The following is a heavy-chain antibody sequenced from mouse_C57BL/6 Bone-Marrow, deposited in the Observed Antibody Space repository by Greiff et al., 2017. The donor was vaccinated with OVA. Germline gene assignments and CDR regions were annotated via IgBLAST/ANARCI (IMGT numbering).Heavy chain of an antibody. CDR1: GFTFSSYG. Sequence: DVQLVESGGDLVKPGGSLKLSCAASGFTFSSYGMSWVRQTPDKRLEWVATISSGGSYTYYPDSVKGRFTISRDNAKNTLYLQMSSLKSEDTAMYYCARLHSNYWYFDVWGTGTTVTVSS. CDR2: ISSGGSYT. CDR3: ARLHSNYWYFDV. D-gene: IGHD2-5*01. J-gene: IGHJ1*03. V-gene: IGHV5-6*01.